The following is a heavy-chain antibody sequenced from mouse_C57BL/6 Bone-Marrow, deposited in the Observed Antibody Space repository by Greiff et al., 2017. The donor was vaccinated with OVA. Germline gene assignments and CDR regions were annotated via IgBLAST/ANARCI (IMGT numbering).Heavy chain of an antibody. CDR1: GYTFTSYG. Sequence: VQLQQSGAELARPGASVKLSCKASGYTFTSYGISWVKQRTGKGLEWIGEIYTRSGNYYYNEKFKGKATLTAAKSYSTAYMWLRILITEDSAVYFCAREVDYYGSSFTAYYAMYYWGQGTSVTVSS. CDR2: IYTRSGNY. D-gene: IGHD1-1*01. CDR3: AREVDYYGSSFTAYYAMYY. V-gene: IGHV1-81*01. J-gene: IGHJ4*01.